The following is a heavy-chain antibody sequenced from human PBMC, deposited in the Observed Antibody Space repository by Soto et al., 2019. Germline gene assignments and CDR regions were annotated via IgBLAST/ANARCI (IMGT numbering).Heavy chain of an antibody. V-gene: IGHV1-18*04. CDR1: GYTFSIHG. J-gene: IGHJ4*02. CDR2: ISAYNGNT. CDR3: AKASSSVWYLHY. Sequence: QVQLVQSGSEVKKPGASVKVSCKASGYTFSIHGYSWVRQAPGQGLEWMGWISAYNGNTNYAQKFQGRVTMTTDTSTSTVYMELRSLRSDDTAIYYCAKASSSVWYLHYWGQGTLVSVSS.